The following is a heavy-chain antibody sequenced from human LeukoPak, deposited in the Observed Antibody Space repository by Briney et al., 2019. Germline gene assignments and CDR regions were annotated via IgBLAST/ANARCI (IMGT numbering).Heavy chain of an antibody. J-gene: IGHJ4*02. CDR3: AKDRITGTPYYFDY. V-gene: IGHV3-48*03. D-gene: IGHD1-20*01. CDR2: ISGGGTTI. Sequence: PGGSLRLSCAASGFTFSSYEMNWVRQAPGKGLEWVSYISGGGTTIYFADSVKGRFTISRDNAKNSLYLQMNSLRAEDTAVYYCAKDRITGTPYYFDYWGQGTPVTVSS. CDR1: GFTFSSYE.